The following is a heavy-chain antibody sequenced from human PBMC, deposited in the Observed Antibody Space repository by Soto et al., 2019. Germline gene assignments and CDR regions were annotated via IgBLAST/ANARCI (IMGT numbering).Heavy chain of an antibody. D-gene: IGHD6-19*01. CDR1: GFTVSSDY. CDR2: IYSGGST. CDR3: ARDPPSGWYTPGANY. J-gene: IGHJ4*02. V-gene: IGHV3-53*01. Sequence: GGSLRLSCAASGFTVSSDYMSWFRQAPWKGLEWVSVIYSGGSTYYADSVKGRFTISRDNSKNTLYLQMNSLRAEDTAVYYCARDPPSGWYTPGANYWGQGTLVTVSS.